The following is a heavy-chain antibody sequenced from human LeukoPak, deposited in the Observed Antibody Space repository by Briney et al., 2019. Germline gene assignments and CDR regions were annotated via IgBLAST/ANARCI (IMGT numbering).Heavy chain of an antibody. Sequence: PSETLSLTCTVSGDSVNSYYWVWIRQPPGKGLEWIGYIYYSGSTNYNPSLKSRVIISVDTSKNQFSLKLSSVTAADTAVYYCARGRYSSSSYWFDPWGQGTLVTVSS. CDR3: ARGRYSSSSYWFDP. V-gene: IGHV4-59*02. D-gene: IGHD6-13*01. CDR1: GDSVNSYY. CDR2: IYYSGST. J-gene: IGHJ5*02.